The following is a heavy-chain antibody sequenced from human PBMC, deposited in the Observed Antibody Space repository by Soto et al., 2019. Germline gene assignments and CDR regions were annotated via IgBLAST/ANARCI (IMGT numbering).Heavy chain of an antibody. J-gene: IGHJ4*02. V-gene: IGHV3-7*01. CDR2: INQDGSET. CDR1: GFTFSRYW. Sequence: PWGSLRLSCAASGFTFSRYWMTWVRQAPGKGLEWVANINQDGSETDNADSVKGRLTISSDNAHNSLYLQMTSLRADDTAVYYYVKSDNSGYLGYWGQGNLVTVPS. D-gene: IGHD3-22*01. CDR3: VKSDNSGYLGY.